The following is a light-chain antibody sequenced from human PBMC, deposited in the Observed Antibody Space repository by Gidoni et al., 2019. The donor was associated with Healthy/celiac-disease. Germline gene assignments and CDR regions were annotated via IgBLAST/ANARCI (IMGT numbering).Light chain of an antibody. Sequence: SYVLTQPPSVSVAPGKMARITCGGNNIGSKSVHWYQQKPGQAPVLVIYYDSDRPLGIPERFSGSNSGNTATLTISRVEAGDEADYYCQVWDSSSDLRVFGGGTKLTVL. CDR2: YDS. CDR1: NIGSKS. V-gene: IGLV3-21*04. J-gene: IGLJ3*02. CDR3: QVWDSSSDLRV.